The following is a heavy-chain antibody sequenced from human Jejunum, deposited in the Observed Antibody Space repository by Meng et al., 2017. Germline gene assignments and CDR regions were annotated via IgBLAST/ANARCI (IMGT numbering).Heavy chain of an antibody. J-gene: IGHJ4*02. CDR2: IYHSGST. V-gene: IGHV4-4*02. Sequence: QLQGSGPGLVKPSETLSLTFAVSGGSISSVYWWTWVRQSPGKGLEWIGEIYHSGSTNYNPSLKSRVTISVDKSKNQFSLKLTSVTAADTAVYYCARGGYYSFDYWGQGTLLTVSS. CDR3: ARGGYYSFDY. CDR1: GGSISSVYW. D-gene: IGHD5-18*01.